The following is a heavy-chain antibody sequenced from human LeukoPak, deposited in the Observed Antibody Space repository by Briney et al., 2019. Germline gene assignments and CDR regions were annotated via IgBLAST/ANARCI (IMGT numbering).Heavy chain of an antibody. Sequence: PSETLTPTCTVSGGSISSYYWSWIRQPPGKGLEWIGYIYYSGSTNYNPSLKSRVTISVDTSKNQFSLKLSSVTAADTAVYYCARQGGGLAEAGWGFFQHWGQGTLVTVSS. D-gene: IGHD6-13*01. J-gene: IGHJ1*01. V-gene: IGHV4-59*08. CDR1: GGSISSYY. CDR2: IYYSGST. CDR3: ARQGGGLAEAGWGFFQH.